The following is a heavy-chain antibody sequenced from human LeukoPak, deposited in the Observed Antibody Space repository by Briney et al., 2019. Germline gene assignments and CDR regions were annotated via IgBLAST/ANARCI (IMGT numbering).Heavy chain of an antibody. D-gene: IGHD6-19*01. CDR1: GYTFTSYG. CDR2: ISAYNGNT. V-gene: IGHV1-18*01. CDR3: ARYLYSSGWYLGWFDP. Sequence: GASVTVSFKASGYTFTSYGISWVRQAPGQGLEWMGWISAYNGNTNYAQKLQGRVTMTTDTSTSTAYMELRSLRSDVTAVYYCARYLYSSGWYLGWFDPWGQGTLVTVSS. J-gene: IGHJ5*02.